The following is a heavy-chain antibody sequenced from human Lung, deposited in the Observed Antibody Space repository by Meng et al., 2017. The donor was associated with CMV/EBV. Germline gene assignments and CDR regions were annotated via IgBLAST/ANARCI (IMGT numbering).Heavy chain of an antibody. CDR2: ISWNGVTI. J-gene: IGHJ4*02. CDR1: GFTFVDYA. CDR3: VKGTGYVILTGYFDY. V-gene: IGHV3-9*01. D-gene: IGHD3-9*01. Sequence: GGSXRLSCAASGFTFVDYALHWVRQPPGKGLEWVSGISWNGVTIDYVDSVRGRFTISRDNARNSVYLLIDSLRLEDTAKYFCVKGTGYVILTGYFDYLGRGXLVTVSS.